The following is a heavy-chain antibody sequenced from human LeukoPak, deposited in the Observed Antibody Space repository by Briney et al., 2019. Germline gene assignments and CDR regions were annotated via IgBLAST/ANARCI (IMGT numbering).Heavy chain of an antibody. J-gene: IGHJ4*02. CDR2: IKSKTDGGTT. CDR3: TTGIAVAGPIDY. CDR1: GFTFSSYA. V-gene: IGHV3-15*01. Sequence: GGSLRLSCAASGFTFSSYAMSWVRQAPGKGLEWVGRIKSKTDGGTTDYAAPVKGRFTISRDDSKNTLYLQMNSLKTEDTAVYYCTTGIAVAGPIDYWGQGTLVTVSS. D-gene: IGHD6-19*01.